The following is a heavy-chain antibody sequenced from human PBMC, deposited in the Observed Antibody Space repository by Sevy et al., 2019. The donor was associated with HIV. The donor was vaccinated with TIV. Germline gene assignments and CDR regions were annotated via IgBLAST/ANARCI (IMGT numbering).Heavy chain of an antibody. V-gene: IGHV3-30-3*01. CDR2: ISYDGSNK. J-gene: IGHJ6*02. CDR1: GFTFSSYA. Sequence: GGSPRLSCAASGFTFSSYAMHWVRQAPGKGLEWVAVISYDGSNKYYADSVKGRFTISRDNSKNTLYLQMNSLRAEDTAVYYCAREPAPYCSGGSCYEGGNGMDVWGQGTSVTVSS. D-gene: IGHD2-15*01. CDR3: AREPAPYCSGGSCYEGGNGMDV.